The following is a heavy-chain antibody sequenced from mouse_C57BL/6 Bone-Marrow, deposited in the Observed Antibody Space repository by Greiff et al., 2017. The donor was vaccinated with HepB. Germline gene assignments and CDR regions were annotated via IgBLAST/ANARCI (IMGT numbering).Heavy chain of an antibody. D-gene: IGHD1-1*01. V-gene: IGHV14-2*01. CDR1: GFTFNDYY. J-gene: IGHJ3*01. Sequence: VQLQHSGAELVKPGASVKLSCTASGFTFNDYYMHWVKQRPEQGLEWIGRINPEVGETKYAPKFQGKATITADTSSNTAYLQLSSLTSEDTAVYYCARGNYYTCFAYWGQGTLVTVSA. CDR3: ARGNYYTCFAY. CDR2: INPEVGET.